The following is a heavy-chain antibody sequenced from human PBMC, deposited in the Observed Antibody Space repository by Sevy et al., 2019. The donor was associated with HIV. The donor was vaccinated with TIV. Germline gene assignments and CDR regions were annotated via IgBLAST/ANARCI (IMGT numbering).Heavy chain of an antibody. V-gene: IGHV4-59*01. J-gene: IGHJ6*02. CDR1: GDSISSYY. Sequence: SETLSLTCTVSGDSISSYYWSWIRQPPGKGLEWIEYIYYSGSTNYNPALKSRVTISKDTSTNQVSLKLTSVTAADTAVYYCARGRPDYYYGMDVWGQGTTVTVSS. CDR3: ARGRPDYYYGMDV. CDR2: IYYSGST.